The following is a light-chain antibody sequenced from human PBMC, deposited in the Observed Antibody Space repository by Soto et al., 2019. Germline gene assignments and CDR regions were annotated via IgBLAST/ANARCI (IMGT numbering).Light chain of an antibody. CDR1: QSVSSGN. Sequence: EIVLTQSPGTLSLSPGQRATLSCRASQSVSSGNLAWYQQKPGQAPRLLIYGASSRATGIPDRFSGSGSGTDFTLTISRLEPEDFAVYHCQQYGNSPSTFGQGTEV. V-gene: IGKV3-20*01. CDR3: QQYGNSPST. J-gene: IGKJ1*01. CDR2: GAS.